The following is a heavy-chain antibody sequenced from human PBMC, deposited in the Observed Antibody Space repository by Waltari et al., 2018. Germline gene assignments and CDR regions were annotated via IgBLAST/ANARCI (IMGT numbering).Heavy chain of an antibody. CDR3: ARVVAAAGGTYYYYGMDV. CDR1: GGSISSSSYY. CDR2: IYYSGST. J-gene: IGHJ6*02. Sequence: QLQLQESGPGLVKPSETLSLTCTVSGGSISSSSYYWGWIRQPPGKGLAWIGSIYYSGSTYYNPSLKSRVTISVDTSKNQFSLKLSSVTAADTAVYYCARVVAAAGGTYYYYGMDVWGQGTTVTVSS. D-gene: IGHD6-13*01. V-gene: IGHV4-39*07.